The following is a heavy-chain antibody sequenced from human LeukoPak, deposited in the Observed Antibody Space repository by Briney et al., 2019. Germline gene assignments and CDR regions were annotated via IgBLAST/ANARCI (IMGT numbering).Heavy chain of an antibody. V-gene: IGHV3-74*03. CDR3: AKGKSSARID. CDR2: INSDGSST. D-gene: IGHD6-19*01. CDR1: GFTFSSNW. J-gene: IGHJ4*02. Sequence: GGSLRLSCAASGFTFSSNWMHWVRQAPGKGLVWVSGINSDGSSTKYAELVKGRITISRDNAKNTLYLQMNSLRAEDTAVYLCAKGKSSARIDWGQGTPVTVSS.